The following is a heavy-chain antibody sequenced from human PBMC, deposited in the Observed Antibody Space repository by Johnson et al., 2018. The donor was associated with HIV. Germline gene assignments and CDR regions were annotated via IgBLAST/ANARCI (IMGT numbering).Heavy chain of an antibody. D-gene: IGHD3-16*01. Sequence: VQLVESGGGLIQPGGSLRLSCAASGFTFSSYAMSWVRQAPGKGLEWVSAISGSGGSTYYADSVKGRFTISRDNSKNTLYLQMNSLKTEDTAVYYCTTLWGSPDAFDIWGQGTMVTVSS. CDR3: TTLWGSPDAFDI. CDR1: GFTFSSYA. J-gene: IGHJ3*02. CDR2: ISGSGGST. V-gene: IGHV3-23*04.